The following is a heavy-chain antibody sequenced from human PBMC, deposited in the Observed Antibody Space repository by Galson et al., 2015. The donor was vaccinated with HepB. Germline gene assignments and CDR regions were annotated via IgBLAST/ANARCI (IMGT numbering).Heavy chain of an antibody. J-gene: IGHJ4*02. CDR2: INSGGNKT. CDR1: GFDFSNNA. V-gene: IGHV3-23*01. D-gene: IGHD5-18*01. Sequence: SLRLSCAASGFDFSNNAMVWVRQAPGKGLEWVSSINSGGNKTSYADYVKGRFTISRDNSKDTLYLQMSSLGAEDTAIYYCARPTPDVDGAILYWGQGSLVAVSS. CDR3: ARPTPDVDGAILY.